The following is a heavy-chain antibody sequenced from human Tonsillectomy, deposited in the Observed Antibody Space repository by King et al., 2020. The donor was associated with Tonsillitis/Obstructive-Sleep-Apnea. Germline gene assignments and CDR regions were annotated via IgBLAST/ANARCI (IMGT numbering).Heavy chain of an antibody. V-gene: IGHV3-11*06. J-gene: IGHJ4*02. CDR3: AREIVVRVGCSPEDY. Sequence: QLVQSGGGLVKPGASLRLSCAASGFTFSDYYMSWIRQAPGKGLEWLSYITSSSTYTTYADSVKGRFTISRDNAKNSLYLQMNSLRAGATAVYSCAREIVVRVGCSPEDYWGQGTLATVTS. D-gene: IGHD2-15*01. CDR1: GFTFSDYY. CDR2: ITSSSTYT.